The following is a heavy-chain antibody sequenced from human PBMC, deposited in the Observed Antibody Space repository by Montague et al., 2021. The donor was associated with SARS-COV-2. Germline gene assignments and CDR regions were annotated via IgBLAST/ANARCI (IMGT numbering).Heavy chain of an antibody. CDR1: GGSISSSSYY. D-gene: IGHD2-2*01. Sequence: SETLSLTCTVSGGSISSSSYYWGWIRQPPGQGLEWIGSIYYSGRTYYNPSLKSRVTISVDTSKNQFSLKLSSVAAADTAVYYCARLKAPYCSSTSGYSASWFDPWGQGTLVTVSS. CDR3: ARLKAPYCSSTSGYSASWFDP. CDR2: IYYSGRT. J-gene: IGHJ5*02. V-gene: IGHV4-39*01.